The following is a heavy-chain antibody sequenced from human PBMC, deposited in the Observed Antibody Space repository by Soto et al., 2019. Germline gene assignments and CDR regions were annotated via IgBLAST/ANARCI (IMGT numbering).Heavy chain of an antibody. CDR2: ISGSGGST. J-gene: IGHJ4*02. CDR1: GFTFSSYA. V-gene: IGHV3-23*01. Sequence: GGSLRLSCAASGFTFSSYAMSWVRQAPGKGLEWVSAISGSGGSTYYADSVKGRFTISRDNSKNTLYLQMNSLRAEDTAVYYCAKGEIVVVVAATTLIDYWGQGTLVTVSS. D-gene: IGHD2-15*01. CDR3: AKGEIVVVVAATTLIDY.